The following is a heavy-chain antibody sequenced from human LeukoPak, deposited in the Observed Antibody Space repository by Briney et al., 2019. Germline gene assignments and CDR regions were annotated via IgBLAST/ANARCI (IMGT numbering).Heavy chain of an antibody. CDR2: IYTSGST. V-gene: IGHV4-61*02. CDR3: ARGRVEMATIDFDY. CDR1: GGSISSGSYY. J-gene: IGHJ4*02. D-gene: IGHD5-24*01. Sequence: SETLSLTCTVSGGSISSGSYYWSWIRQPAGKGLEWIGRIYTSGSTDYNPSLKSRVTISVDTSKNQFSLKLSSVTAADTAMYYCARGRVEMATIDFDYWGQGTLVTVSS.